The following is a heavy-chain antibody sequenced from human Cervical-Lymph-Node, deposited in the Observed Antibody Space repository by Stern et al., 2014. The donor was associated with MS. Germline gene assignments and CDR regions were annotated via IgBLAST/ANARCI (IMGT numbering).Heavy chain of an antibody. CDR3: ARAVRELGT. D-gene: IGHD1-7*01. J-gene: IGHJ5*02. CDR1: GFTFSNYW. Sequence: EVHLVQSVGGLVQPGESLRLSCAVSGFTFSNYWMTWVRQAPGKGLEWVASIKTDGSEKSYVASVKGRFTTSRATANNLPYMQMTSLRAEDTAVYCCARAVRELGTWGQGTLVTVSS. CDR2: IKTDGSEK. V-gene: IGHV3-7*01.